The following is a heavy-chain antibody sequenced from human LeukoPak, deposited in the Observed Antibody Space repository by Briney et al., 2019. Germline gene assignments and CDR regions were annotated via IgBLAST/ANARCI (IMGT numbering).Heavy chain of an antibody. CDR2: IHFSGST. CDR1: GDTISRYD. CDR3: ARGLMIPLGGGFDF. Sequence: PSETLSLTCTVSGDTISRYDWGWIRQSPGRGLEYIGFIHFSGSTNYNPSLESRVTISADTSTNQFSLKVNSVTTADTAVYYCARGLMIPLGGGFDFWGQGILVTVSS. J-gene: IGHJ4*02. V-gene: IGHV4-59*01. D-gene: IGHD3-16*01.